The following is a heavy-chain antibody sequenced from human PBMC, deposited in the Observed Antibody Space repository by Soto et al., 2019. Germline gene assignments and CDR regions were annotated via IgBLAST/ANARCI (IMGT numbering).Heavy chain of an antibody. CDR2: ISSSGSTI. V-gene: IGHV3-48*03. Sequence: EVQLVESGGGLVQPGGSLRLSCAASGFTFRGYEMNWVRQAPGKGLEWVSYISSSGSTIYYADSVNGRFTISRDNAKNSLYLQRNSLRGEDTAVYYCAREVDDSSGFYYSWGQGALGTLSS. J-gene: IGHJ4*02. CDR1: GFTFRGYE. D-gene: IGHD3-22*01. CDR3: AREVDDSSGFYYS.